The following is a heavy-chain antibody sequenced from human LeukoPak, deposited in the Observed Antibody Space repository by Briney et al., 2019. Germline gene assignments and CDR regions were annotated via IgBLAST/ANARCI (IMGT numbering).Heavy chain of an antibody. D-gene: IGHD6-19*01. CDR3: ARDRKQWLRGPFDP. CDR2: IYYSGST. J-gene: IGHJ5*02. V-gene: IGHV4-59*01. Sequence: SETLSLTCTVSGGSINNYYWSWIRQPPGKGLEWIGYIYYSGSTNYNPSLKSRVTISVDTSRNQFSLKLRSVTAADTAVYFCARDRKQWLRGPFDPWGQGILVTVSS. CDR1: GGSINNYY.